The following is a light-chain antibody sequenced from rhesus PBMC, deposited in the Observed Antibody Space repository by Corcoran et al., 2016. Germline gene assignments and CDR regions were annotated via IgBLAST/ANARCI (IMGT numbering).Light chain of an antibody. CDR1: QDIRIN. CDR2: CAS. CDR3: QQGYGAPFT. J-gene: IGKJ3*01. Sequence: DIQMTQSPSSPSASVGDSVTITGRANQDIRINLAWYQQQPGKVPNLLIYCASTLQTGVPSRFSGSGSGTDFTLTISSLQPENFATCFCQQGYGAPFTIGPGTKLDI. V-gene: IGKV1S15*01.